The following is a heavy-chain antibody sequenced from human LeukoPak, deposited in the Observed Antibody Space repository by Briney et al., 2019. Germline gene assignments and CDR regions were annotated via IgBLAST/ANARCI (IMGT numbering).Heavy chain of an antibody. CDR1: GYTFTIYG. CDR2: ISAYNGNT. CDR3: ARDQSLSLAYAPQSSSAPLDY. D-gene: IGHD6-19*01. Sequence: SVXVXCXXXGYTFTIYGISWVRQAPGQGLEGMGWISAYNGNTNYAQKLQGRVTITTDTSTSTAYMELRSLRSDDTAVYYCARDQSLSLAYAPQSSSAPLDYWGQGTLVTVSS. J-gene: IGHJ4*02. V-gene: IGHV1-18*04.